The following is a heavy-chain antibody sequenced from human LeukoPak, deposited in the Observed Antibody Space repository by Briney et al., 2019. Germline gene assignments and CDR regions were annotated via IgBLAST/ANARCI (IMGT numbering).Heavy chain of an antibody. CDR2: IYHSGST. Sequence: PSETLSLTCAVSGGSISSGGYSWSWIRQPPGKGLEWIGYIYHSGSTHYNPSLKSRVTISVDRSKNQFSLKLSSVTAADTAVYYCARGPHSPGGYLNNWFDPWGQGTLVTVSS. CDR3: ARGPHSPGGYLNNWFDP. CDR1: GGSISSGGYS. D-gene: IGHD5-12*01. V-gene: IGHV4-30-2*01. J-gene: IGHJ5*02.